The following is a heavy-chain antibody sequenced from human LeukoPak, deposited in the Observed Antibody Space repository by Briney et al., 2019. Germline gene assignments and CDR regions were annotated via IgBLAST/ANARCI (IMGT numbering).Heavy chain of an antibody. CDR2: IIPIFGTA. V-gene: IGHV1-69*13. J-gene: IGHJ4*02. CDR3: ARWGSSWEFDY. Sequence: ASVKVSCKASGDTFSSYAISWVRQAPGQGLEWMGGIIPIFGTANYAQKFQGRVTITADESTSTAYMELSSLRSEDTAVYYCARWGSSWEFDYWGQGTLVTVSS. CDR1: GDTFSSYA. D-gene: IGHD6-13*01.